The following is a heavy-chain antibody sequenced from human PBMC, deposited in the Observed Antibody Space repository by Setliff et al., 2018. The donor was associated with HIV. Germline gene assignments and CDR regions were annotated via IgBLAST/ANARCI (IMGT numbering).Heavy chain of an antibody. D-gene: IGHD3-9*01. Sequence: RGESLKISCKGSGYSFTSYWIGWVRQMPGKGLEWMGIIYPGDSDTRYSPSFQGQVTISADKSISTAYLQWSSLKASDTAMYYCARGNYDILTGYIGYYDYWGQGTLVTVSS. CDR2: IYPGDSDT. CDR1: GYSFTSYW. CDR3: ARGNYDILTGYIGYYDY. J-gene: IGHJ4*02. V-gene: IGHV5-51*01.